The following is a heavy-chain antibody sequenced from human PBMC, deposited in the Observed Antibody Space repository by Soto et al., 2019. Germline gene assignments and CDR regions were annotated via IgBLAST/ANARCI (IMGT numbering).Heavy chain of an antibody. CDR3: ARDYSNPRGRFDH. V-gene: IGHV3-7*01. D-gene: IGHD4-4*01. J-gene: IGHJ5*02. Sequence: HPXGSLRLSCAASGFTSSGYWMTWVRQAPGKGLEWVANINQDGSEKYYVDSVKGRFTISRDNAKDSLYLQMNSLRAEDTAIYYCARDYSNPRGRFDHWGQGTLVTVSS. CDR2: INQDGSEK. CDR1: GFTSSGYW.